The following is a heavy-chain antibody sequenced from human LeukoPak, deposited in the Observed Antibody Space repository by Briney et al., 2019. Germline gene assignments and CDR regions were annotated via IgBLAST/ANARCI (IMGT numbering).Heavy chain of an antibody. D-gene: IGHD5-18*01. CDR3: ARQYAGYSYGPDYYMDV. V-gene: IGHV4-39*01. CDR1: GGSISSSSYY. CDR2: IYYSGST. J-gene: IGHJ6*03. Sequence: EPSETLSLTCTVSGGSISSSSYYWGWIRQPPGKGLEWIGSIYYSGSTYYNPSLKSRVTISVDTSKNQFSLKLSSVTAADTAVYYCARQYAGYSYGPDYYMDVWGKGTTVTVSS.